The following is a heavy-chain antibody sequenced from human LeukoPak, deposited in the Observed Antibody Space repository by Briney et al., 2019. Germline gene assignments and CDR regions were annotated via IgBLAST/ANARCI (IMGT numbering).Heavy chain of an antibody. CDR2: INPNSGGT. CDR1: GYTFTGYY. Sequence: ASVKVSCKASGYTFTGYYMHWVRQAPGQGLEWMGWINPNSGGTNCAQKFQGRVTMTRDTSTSTVYMELSSLRSEDTAVYYCARGRNYYDSSGYYYEGDAFDIWGQGTMVTVSS. V-gene: IGHV1-2*02. J-gene: IGHJ3*02. CDR3: ARGRNYYDSSGYYYEGDAFDI. D-gene: IGHD3-22*01.